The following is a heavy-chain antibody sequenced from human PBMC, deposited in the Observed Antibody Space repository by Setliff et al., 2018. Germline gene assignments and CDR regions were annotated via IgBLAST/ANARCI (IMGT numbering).Heavy chain of an antibody. CDR2: TWYDGSNK. D-gene: IGHD4-17*01. V-gene: IGHV3-33*01. J-gene: IGHJ4*02. CDR1: GFTFSSYG. Sequence: GGSLRLSCAASGFTFSSYGMHWVRQAPGKGLEWVAVTWYDGSNKYYADSVKGRFTISRDNAKNTLYLQMSSLRAEDTAVYYCARVGGPSMTTLDYWGQGTLVTVSS. CDR3: ARVGGPSMTTLDY.